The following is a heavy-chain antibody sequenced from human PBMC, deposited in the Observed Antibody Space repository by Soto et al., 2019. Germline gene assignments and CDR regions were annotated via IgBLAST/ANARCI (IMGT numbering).Heavy chain of an antibody. J-gene: IGHJ2*01. CDR3: ARDAKDYYVSSGYPSDWYFDL. Sequence: QVQLVESGGGVVQPGRSLRLSCAASGFTFSSYAMHWVRQAPGKGLEWVAVISYDGSNKYYADSVKGRFTISRDNSKNXLXLXXNSRRAEDTAVYYCARDAKDYYVSSGYPSDWYFDLWGRGTLVTVSS. CDR1: GFTFSSYA. V-gene: IGHV3-30-3*01. D-gene: IGHD3-22*01. CDR2: ISYDGSNK.